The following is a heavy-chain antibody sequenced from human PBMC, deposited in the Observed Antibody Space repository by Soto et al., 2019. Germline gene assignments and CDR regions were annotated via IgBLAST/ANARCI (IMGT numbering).Heavy chain of an antibody. D-gene: IGHD3-10*01. J-gene: IGHJ4*02. V-gene: IGHV4-31*03. CDR3: PGSGRYHNFDY. Sequence: QVQLQESGPGLVKPSQTLSLTCTVSGGSISSGGYYWSWIRQHPGKGLEWIGYIYYSGSTYYNPSLKSRATISVDTAKNPVSLKLSSVTDADTAGYYCPGSGRYHNFDYWGQGTLVTVSS. CDR2: IYYSGST. CDR1: GGSISSGGYY.